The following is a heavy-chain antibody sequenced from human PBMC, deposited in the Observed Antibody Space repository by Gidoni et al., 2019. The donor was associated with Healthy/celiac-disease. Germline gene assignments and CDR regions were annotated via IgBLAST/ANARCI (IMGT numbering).Heavy chain of an antibody. CDR1: GFTFSSYA. V-gene: IGHV3-23*01. CDR3: AKDRVGARLGLDAFDI. Sequence: EVQLLESGGGLVQPGGSLRLSCAASGFTFSSYAMSWVRQAQGKGLEWVSAISGSGGSTYYADSVKGRFTISRDNSKNTLYLQMNSLRAEDTAVYYCAKDRVGARLGLDAFDIWGQGTMVTVSS. D-gene: IGHD1-26*01. J-gene: IGHJ3*02. CDR2: ISGSGGST.